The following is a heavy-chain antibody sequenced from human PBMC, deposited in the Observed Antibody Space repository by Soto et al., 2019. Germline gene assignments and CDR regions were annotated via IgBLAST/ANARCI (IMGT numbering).Heavy chain of an antibody. CDR2: ISWNSGDI. V-gene: IGHV3-9*01. J-gene: IGHJ4*02. D-gene: IGHD2-2*03. Sequence: EMQLVESGGGSVQPGRSLRLSCAASGFSFADYGMHWVRQGPGKGLEWVSGISWNSGDIYYADSVKGRFTISIDNAKKSLYLQMNSLRTEDTALYYCAKDNDLDRDGPFDYWGQGILVTVSS. CDR3: AKDNDLDRDGPFDY. CDR1: GFSFADYG.